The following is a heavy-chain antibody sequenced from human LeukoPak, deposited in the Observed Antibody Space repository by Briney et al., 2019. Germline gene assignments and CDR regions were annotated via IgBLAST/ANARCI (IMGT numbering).Heavy chain of an antibody. Sequence: SETLSLTCTVSGGSISSYYWSWIRQPPGKGLEWIGYIYYSGSTNYNPSLKSRVTISVDTSKNQFSLKLSSVTAADTAVYYCAREYEDYGWGRGFDPWGQGTLVTVSS. D-gene: IGHD4-17*01. V-gene: IGHV4-59*01. CDR3: AREYEDYGWGRGFDP. CDR1: GGSISSYY. J-gene: IGHJ5*02. CDR2: IYYSGST.